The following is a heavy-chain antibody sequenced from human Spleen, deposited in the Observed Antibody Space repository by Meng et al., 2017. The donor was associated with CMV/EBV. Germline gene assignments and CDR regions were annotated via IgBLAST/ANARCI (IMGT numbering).Heavy chain of an antibody. CDR2: IRYDGSNK. V-gene: IGHV3-30*02. Sequence: FTFGSEGMHWVRQAPGKGLEWVAFIRYDGSNKYYADSVKGRFTISRDNSKNTLYLQMNSLRAEDTAVYYCAKDGYCGGDCPGYFQHWGQGTLVTVSS. CDR3: AKDGYCGGDCPGYFQH. D-gene: IGHD2-21*01. CDR1: FTFGSEG. J-gene: IGHJ1*01.